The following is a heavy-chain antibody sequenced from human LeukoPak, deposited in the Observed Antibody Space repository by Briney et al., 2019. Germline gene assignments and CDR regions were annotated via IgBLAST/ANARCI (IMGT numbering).Heavy chain of an antibody. CDR3: ARDYCTTTRCYPNYFDY. J-gene: IGHJ4*02. V-gene: IGHV4-59*01. CDR2: IYYSGST. D-gene: IGHD2-2*01. CDR1: DGSFSNYY. Sequence: SETLSLTCVVYDGSFSNYYWNWIRQPPGKGLEWIGYIYYSGSTNYNPSLKSRVTISVDTSKNQFSLKLSSVTAADTAVYYCARDYCTTTRCYPNYFDYWGQGTLVTVSS.